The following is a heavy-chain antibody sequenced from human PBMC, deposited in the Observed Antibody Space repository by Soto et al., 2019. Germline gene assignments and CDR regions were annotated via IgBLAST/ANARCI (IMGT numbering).Heavy chain of an antibody. J-gene: IGHJ4*02. CDR2: IIPILGIA. Sequence: GASVKVSCKASGGTFSSYTISWVRQAPGQGLEWKGRIIPILGIANYAQKFQGRVTITADKSTSTAYMELSSLRSEDTAVYYCATAIFGDYIIPFDYWGQGTLVTVSS. V-gene: IGHV1-69*02. CDR3: ATAIFGDYIIPFDY. D-gene: IGHD4-17*01. CDR1: GGTFSSYT.